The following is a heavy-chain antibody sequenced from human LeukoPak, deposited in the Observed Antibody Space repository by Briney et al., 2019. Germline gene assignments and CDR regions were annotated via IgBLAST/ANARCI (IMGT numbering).Heavy chain of an antibody. Sequence: SVKVSYKASGGPFSTYTITWVRQAPGQGLEWMGRIIPILGIANYAQKFQGRVTITADKSTSTAYMELSSLRSEDTAVYYCARETEGRSGYNWFDPWGQGTLVTVSS. D-gene: IGHD3-10*01. CDR1: GGPFSTYT. CDR3: ARETEGRSGYNWFDP. J-gene: IGHJ5*02. V-gene: IGHV1-69*04. CDR2: IIPILGIA.